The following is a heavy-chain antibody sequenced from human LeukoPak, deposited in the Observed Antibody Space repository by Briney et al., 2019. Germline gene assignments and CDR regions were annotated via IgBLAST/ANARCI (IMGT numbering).Heavy chain of an antibody. D-gene: IGHD1-26*01. CDR3: TRESGAFSPFGF. J-gene: IGHJ4*02. CDR2: VHLSGAT. Sequence: SETLSLTCAVSGGSITTTNWWSWVRQPPGKGLEWIGEVHLSGATNYNPSLESRVSMSIDKSKNHLSLEVTSVTAADAAIYYCTRESGAFSPFGFWGQGTLRTVSS. V-gene: IGHV4-4*02. CDR1: GGSITTTNW.